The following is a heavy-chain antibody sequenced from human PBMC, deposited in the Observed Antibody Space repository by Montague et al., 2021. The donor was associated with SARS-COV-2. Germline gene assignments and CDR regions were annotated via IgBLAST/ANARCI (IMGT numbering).Heavy chain of an antibody. CDR3: ARERQEVGIYFDP. CDR2: ISYSGAT. CDR1: GGSMSTVNYY. Sequence: SETLSLTCTVSGGSMSTVNYYWGWVRQTPGKGLDWVGSISYSGATYYNPSLETRVSTSRDTSKSQFSLELRSVTTADTAVYYCARERQEVGIYFDPWGHGTLVTVSS. V-gene: IGHV4-39*07. D-gene: IGHD1-1*01. J-gene: IGHJ5*02.